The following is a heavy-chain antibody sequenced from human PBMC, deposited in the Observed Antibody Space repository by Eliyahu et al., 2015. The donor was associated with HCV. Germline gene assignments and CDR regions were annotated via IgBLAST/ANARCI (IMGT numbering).Heavy chain of an antibody. CDR3: ARDRDLDY. J-gene: IGHJ4*02. V-gene: IGHV3-48*03. D-gene: IGHD3-10*01. Sequence: EVQLVESGGGLVQPGGSLRLSGAASGXTFTSYEMNWVRQAPGKGLEWISYISRSGDMTLYADSVKGRLAISRDNAKNSLYLQMNTLRADDTAVYYCARDRDLDYWGQGTLVTVSS. CDR1: GXTFTSYE. CDR2: ISRSGDMT.